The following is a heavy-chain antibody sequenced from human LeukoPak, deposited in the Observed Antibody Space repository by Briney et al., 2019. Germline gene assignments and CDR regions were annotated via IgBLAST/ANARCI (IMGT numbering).Heavy chain of an antibody. V-gene: IGHV4-4*09. CDR3: ARRGGQAAGTWWFDT. Sequence: SETLSLTCTVSGGSISSYCWSWIRQPPGKGREWIGYIYTNGSKYYNPSLQSRVTISVDTYRNLFYLELTDVTAADTPVYYCARRGGQAAGTWWFDTWGQGTLVSVSS. J-gene: IGHJ5*02. D-gene: IGHD6-13*01. CDR2: IYTNGSK. CDR1: GGSISSYC.